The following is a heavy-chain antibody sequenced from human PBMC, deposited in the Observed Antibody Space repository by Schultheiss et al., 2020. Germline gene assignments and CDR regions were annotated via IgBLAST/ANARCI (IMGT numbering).Heavy chain of an antibody. J-gene: IGHJ4*02. CDR1: GFTFSSYG. CDR3: ARERQVAGLDY. Sequence: EGSLRLSCAASGFTFSSYGMHWVRQAPGKGLEWVAVISYDGSNKYYADSVKGRFTISRDNSKNTLFLQMNSLRAEDTAMYYCARERQVAGLDYWGRGTLGTVSS. D-gene: IGHD6-19*01. V-gene: IGHV3-30*03. CDR2: ISYDGSNK.